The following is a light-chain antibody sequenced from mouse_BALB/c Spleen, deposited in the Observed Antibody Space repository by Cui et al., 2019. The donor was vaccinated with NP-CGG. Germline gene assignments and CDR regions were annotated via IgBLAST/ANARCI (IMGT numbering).Light chain of an antibody. CDR2: GTN. J-gene: IGLJ1*01. CDR1: IGAVTSSNY. V-gene: IGLV1*01. Sequence: QAVVTQESAPTTSPGETATLTCRSSIGAVTSSNYANWVQEKPEHLFTGLIGGTNNRAPGVPARFSGSLIGDKAALTITGAQTEDEAIYFCALWYSNHWVFGGGTKLTVL. CDR3: ALWYSNHWV.